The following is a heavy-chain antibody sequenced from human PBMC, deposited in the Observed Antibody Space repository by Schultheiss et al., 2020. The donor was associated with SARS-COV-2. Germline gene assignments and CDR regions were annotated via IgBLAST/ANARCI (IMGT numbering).Heavy chain of an antibody. D-gene: IGHD6-13*01. CDR2: IYTSGST. CDR1: GYSISSGYY. V-gene: IGHV4-61*02. Sequence: SQTLSLTCAVSGYSISSGYYWGWIRQPAGKGLEWIGRIYTSGSTNYNPSLKSRVSISIDTSKNQFSLRLSSMTAADTAVYYCARDGSSSWSEYYYYYGMDVWGQGTTVTVSS. J-gene: IGHJ6*02. CDR3: ARDGSSSWSEYYYYYGMDV.